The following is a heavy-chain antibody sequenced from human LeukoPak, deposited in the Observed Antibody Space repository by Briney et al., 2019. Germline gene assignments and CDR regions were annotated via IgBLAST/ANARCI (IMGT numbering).Heavy chain of an antibody. J-gene: IGHJ4*02. CDR2: LYSGGNT. CDR1: GFTFSSYA. V-gene: IGHV3-53*01. Sequence: LAGGSLRLSCAASGFTFSSYAMHWVRQAPGKGLEWVSVLYSGGNTYYADSVKGRFTISRDNSKNTLYLQMNSLRAEDTAVYYCARYDGGSGPFDYWGQGTLVTVSS. D-gene: IGHD3-10*01. CDR3: ARYDGGSGPFDY.